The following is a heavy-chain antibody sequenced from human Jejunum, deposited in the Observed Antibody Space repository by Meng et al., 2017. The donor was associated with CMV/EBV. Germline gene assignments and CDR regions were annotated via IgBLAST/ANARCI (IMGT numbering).Heavy chain of an antibody. CDR2: IYWDDDK. CDR1: GFSLNTDGVG. D-gene: IGHD6-19*01. CDR3: AYRRGGGSGWNWFGP. Sequence: QITLKESGPTLVKPTQSLTLTCTFSGFSLNTDGVGVGWIRQSPCKALEWLALIYWDDDKHYSPSLTSRLTVMKDASKNQVVLIMTNMDPVDTGTYYCAYRRGGGSGWNWFGPWGQGTLVTVSS. V-gene: IGHV2-5*02. J-gene: IGHJ5*02.